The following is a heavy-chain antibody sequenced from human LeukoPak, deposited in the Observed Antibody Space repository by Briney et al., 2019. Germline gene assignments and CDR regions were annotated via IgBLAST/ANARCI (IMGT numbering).Heavy chain of an antibody. V-gene: IGHV4-59*08. D-gene: IGHD1-26*01. Sequence: SETLSLTCTVSGGSISSNYWSWIRKPPGKGLEWIGYIYNSGSTNYNPSLKSRVTISVHTSKNQFSLKLNSVTAADTAVYYCARQGGSFAFDIWGQGTMVTVSS. CDR2: IYNSGST. J-gene: IGHJ3*02. CDR1: GGSISSNY. CDR3: ARQGGSFAFDI.